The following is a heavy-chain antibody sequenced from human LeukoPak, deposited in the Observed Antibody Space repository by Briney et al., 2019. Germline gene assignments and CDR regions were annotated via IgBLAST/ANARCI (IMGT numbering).Heavy chain of an antibody. D-gene: IGHD5-12*01. CDR1: GGTFSSYA. V-gene: IGHV1-69*13. CDR2: IIPIFGTA. Sequence: SVKVSCKASGGTFSSYAISWVRQARRQGLEWMGGIIPIFGTANYAQKFQGRVTITADEYTSTAYMELSSLRSEDTAVYYCAGRYSGYDDPEYWGQGTLVTVSS. J-gene: IGHJ4*02. CDR3: AGRYSGYDDPEY.